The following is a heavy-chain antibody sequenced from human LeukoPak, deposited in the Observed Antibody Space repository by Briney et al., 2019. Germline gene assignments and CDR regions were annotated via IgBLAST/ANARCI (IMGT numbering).Heavy chain of an antibody. J-gene: IGHJ5*02. CDR2: IYYSGST. V-gene: IGHV4-59*11. CDR3: ARGPQAQGFDP. CDR1: GGSISSHY. Sequence: SSETLSLTCTVSGGSISSHYWSWIRQPPGKGLEWIGYIYYSGSTNYNPSLKSRVTISVDTSKNQFSLKLSSVTAADTAVYYCARGPQAQGFDPWGQGTLVTVSS.